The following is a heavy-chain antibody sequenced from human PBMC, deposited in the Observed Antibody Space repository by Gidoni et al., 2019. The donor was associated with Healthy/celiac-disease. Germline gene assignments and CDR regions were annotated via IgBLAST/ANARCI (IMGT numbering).Heavy chain of an antibody. CDR3: ARADTAYCGGDCLSYAY. J-gene: IGHJ4*02. CDR2: INPSGGST. V-gene: IGHV1-46*01. CDR1: RSTFTSYY. Sequence: QVQLVQSGAEVTKPGAPVKVPCKSSRSTFTSYYMHWVRQAPGQGLEWMGIINPSGGSTSYAQKFQGRVTMTRDTSTSTVYMELSSLRSEDTAVYYCARADTAYCGGDCLSYAYWGQGTLVTVSS. D-gene: IGHD2-21*02.